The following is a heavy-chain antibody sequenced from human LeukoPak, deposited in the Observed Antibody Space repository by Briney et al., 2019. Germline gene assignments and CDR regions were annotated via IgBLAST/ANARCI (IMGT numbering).Heavy chain of an antibody. CDR3: AREVMYYYDSSGYYPDAFDI. V-gene: IGHV1-69*04. D-gene: IGHD3-22*01. J-gene: IGHJ3*02. CDR1: GGTFSSYA. Sequence: ASVKVSCKASGGTFSSYAISWVRQAPGQGLEWMGRIIPILGIANYAQKFQGRVTITADKSTSTAYMELSSLRSEDTAVYYCAREVMYYYDSSGYYPDAFDIWGQGTMVTVSS. CDR2: IIPILGIA.